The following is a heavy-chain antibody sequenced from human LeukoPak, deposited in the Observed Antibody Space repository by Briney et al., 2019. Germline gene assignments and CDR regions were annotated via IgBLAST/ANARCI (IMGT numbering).Heavy chain of an antibody. Sequence: PPETLSLTCAVYGGSFSGYYWSWIRQPPGKGLEWIGEINHSGSTNYNPSLKSRVTISVDTSKNQFSLKLSSVTAADTAVYYCARAISRALDYWGQGTLVTVSS. CDR3: ARAISRALDY. D-gene: IGHD2-2*01. CDR2: INHSGST. V-gene: IGHV4-34*01. J-gene: IGHJ4*02. CDR1: GGSFSGYY.